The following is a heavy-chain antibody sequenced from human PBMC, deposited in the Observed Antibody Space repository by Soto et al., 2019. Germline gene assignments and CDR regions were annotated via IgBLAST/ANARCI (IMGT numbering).Heavy chain of an antibody. Sequence: SETLSLTCTVSGGSISSGGYYWSWIRQHPGKGLEWIGYIYYSGSTYYNPSLKSRVTISVDTSKNQFSLKLSSVTAADTAVYYFASHPAEWGTGNYDGPYWGQRTLVTVSS. D-gene: IGHD3-10*01. CDR2: IYYSGST. J-gene: IGHJ4*02. CDR1: GGSISSGGYY. CDR3: ASHPAEWGTGNYDGPY. V-gene: IGHV4-31*03.